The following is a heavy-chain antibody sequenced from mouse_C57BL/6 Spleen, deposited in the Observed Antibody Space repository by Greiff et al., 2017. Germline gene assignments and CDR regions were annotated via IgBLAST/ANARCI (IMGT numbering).Heavy chain of an antibody. Sequence: EVHLVESGGGLVQPGGSLSLSCAASGFTFTDYYMSWVRQPPGKALEWLGFIRNKANGYTTEYSASVKGRFTISRDNSQSILYLQMNALRAEDSANYYSARYRPLYGPYAMDYWGQGTSVTVSS. V-gene: IGHV7-3*01. D-gene: IGHD1-1*01. CDR3: ARYRPLYGPYAMDY. CDR2: IRNKANGYTT. J-gene: IGHJ4*01. CDR1: GFTFTDYY.